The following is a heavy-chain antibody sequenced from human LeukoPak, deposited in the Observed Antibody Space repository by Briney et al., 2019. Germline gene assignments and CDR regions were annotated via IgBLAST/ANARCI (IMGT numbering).Heavy chain of an antibody. CDR2: ISSSSSYI. D-gene: IGHD3-10*01. V-gene: IGHV3-21*01. CDR1: GFTFSSYS. Sequence: PGGSLRLSCAASGFTFSSYSMNWVRQAPGKGLEWVSSISSSSSYIYYADSVKGRFTISRDNAKNSLYLQMNSLRAEDTAVYYCVAPLWFGELIENFDYWGQGTLVTVSS. CDR3: VAPLWFGELIENFDY. J-gene: IGHJ4*02.